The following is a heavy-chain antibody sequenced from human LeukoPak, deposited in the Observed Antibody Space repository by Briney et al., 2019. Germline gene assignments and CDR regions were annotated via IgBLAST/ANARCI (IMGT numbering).Heavy chain of an antibody. J-gene: IGHJ5*02. CDR2: IRYDGSNK. CDR1: GFTFSSYG. Sequence: GGSLRLSCAASGFTFSSYGMHWVRQAPDKGLEWVAFIRYDGSNKYYADSVKGRFTISRDNSKNTLYLQMNSLRAEDTAVYYCAKDHLWFGELHPFDPWGQGTLVTVSS. V-gene: IGHV3-30*02. CDR3: AKDHLWFGELHPFDP. D-gene: IGHD3-10*01.